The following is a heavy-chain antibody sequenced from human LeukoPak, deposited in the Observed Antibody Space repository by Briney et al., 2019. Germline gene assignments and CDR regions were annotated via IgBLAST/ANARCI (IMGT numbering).Heavy chain of an antibody. D-gene: IGHD2-15*01. CDR1: GFTFSSYA. Sequence: GGSLRLSCAASGFTFSSYAMHWVRQAPGKGLEWVAVISHDGSNKYYADSVKGRFTISRDNSKNTLYLQMNSLRAEDTAVYYCARDHRYCSGGSCYSGGFDPWGQGTLVTVSS. CDR3: ARDHRYCSGGSCYSGGFDP. J-gene: IGHJ5*02. V-gene: IGHV3-30-3*01. CDR2: ISHDGSNK.